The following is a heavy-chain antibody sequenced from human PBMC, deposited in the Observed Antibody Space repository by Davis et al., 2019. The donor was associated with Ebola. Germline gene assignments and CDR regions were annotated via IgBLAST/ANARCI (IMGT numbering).Heavy chain of an antibody. CDR3: ARLEYSSGWYGGYFDL. D-gene: IGHD6-19*01. CDR1: GYSFTSYW. J-gene: IGHJ2*01. Sequence: GESLKISCQGSGYSFTSYWIGWVRQMPGKGLEWMGIIYPGDSDTRYSPSFQGQVTISADKSISTAYLQWSSLKASDTAMYYCARLEYSSGWYGGYFDLWGRGTLVTVSS. V-gene: IGHV5-51*01. CDR2: IYPGDSDT.